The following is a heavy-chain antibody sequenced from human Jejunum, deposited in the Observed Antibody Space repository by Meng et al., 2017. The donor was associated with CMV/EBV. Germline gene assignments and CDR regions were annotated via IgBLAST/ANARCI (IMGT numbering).Heavy chain of an antibody. V-gene: IGHV4-39*01. J-gene: IGHJ5*02. D-gene: IGHD6-13*01. CDR2: VYFTGST. Sequence: VSGGSISSNSYFWGWIRQPPGKGLQWIGSVYFTGSTYYNPSLKSRVTISVDMSKNQFSLKLTAVTAADTGVYYCARRLAALGAPFDPWGQGILVTVSS. CDR1: GGSISSNSYF. CDR3: ARRLAALGAPFDP.